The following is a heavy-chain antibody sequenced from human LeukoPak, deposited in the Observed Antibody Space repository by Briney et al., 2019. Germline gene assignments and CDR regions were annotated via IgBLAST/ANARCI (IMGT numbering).Heavy chain of an antibody. Sequence: SETLSLTCAVYGVSFSGYYWSWIRQPPGKGLEWIGEINHSGSTNYNPSLKSRVTISVDTSKNQFSLKLSSVTAADTAVYYCARLYSGSFDYWGQGTLVTVSS. J-gene: IGHJ4*02. D-gene: IGHD1-26*01. CDR3: ARLYSGSFDY. CDR1: GVSFSGYY. V-gene: IGHV4-34*01. CDR2: INHSGST.